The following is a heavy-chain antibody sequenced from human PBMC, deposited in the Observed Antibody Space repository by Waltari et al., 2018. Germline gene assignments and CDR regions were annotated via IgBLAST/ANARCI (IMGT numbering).Heavy chain of an antibody. V-gene: IGHV4-31*03. D-gene: IGHD3-22*01. CDR2: IYYSGST. J-gene: IGHJ4*02. CDR1: GGSISSGGYY. Sequence: QVQLQESGPGLVKPSQTLSLTCTVSGGSISSGGYYWSWIRQHPGKGLEWIGYIYYSGSTYYTPSLKSRVTISVATSKNQFSRTLSAVTAADTAVYYCARRGSGYYSPAPGFDYWGQGTLVTVSS. CDR3: ARRGSGYYSPAPGFDY.